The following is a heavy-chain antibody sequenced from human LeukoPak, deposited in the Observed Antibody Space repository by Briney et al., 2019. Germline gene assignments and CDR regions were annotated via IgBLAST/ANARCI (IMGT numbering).Heavy chain of an antibody. D-gene: IGHD6-19*01. CDR1: GGSISSYY. CDR3: AGVGSSGGDIIDY. Sequence: SETLSLTCTVSGGSISSYYWSWIRQPPGKGLAWIGYIYYSGSTNYNPSLKSRVTISVDTSKNQFSLKLSSVTAADTAVYYCAGVGSSGGDIIDYWGQGTLVTVSS. J-gene: IGHJ4*02. CDR2: IYYSGST. V-gene: IGHV4-59*01.